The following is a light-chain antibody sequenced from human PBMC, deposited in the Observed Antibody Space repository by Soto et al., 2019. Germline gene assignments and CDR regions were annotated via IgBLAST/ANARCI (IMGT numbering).Light chain of an antibody. V-gene: IGKV3-20*01. CDR3: QQYGSSPYT. CDR2: DAS. CDR1: QSLSNNY. J-gene: IGKJ2*01. Sequence: EIVLTQSPGTLSLSPGERATLSCRASQSLSNNYLAWYQQKPGQAPRLLIYDASSRATDIPDRFSGSGSGTDFTLTISRLEPEDFAVYYCQQYGSSPYTFGPGTKLEFK.